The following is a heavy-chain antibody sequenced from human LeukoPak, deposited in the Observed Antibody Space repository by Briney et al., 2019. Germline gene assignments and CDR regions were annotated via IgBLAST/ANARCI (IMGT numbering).Heavy chain of an antibody. CDR1: GFTFTSSA. CDR2: IVVGSGNT. J-gene: IGHJ4*02. CDR3: AACYRGGGDCYYSNVFDY. V-gene: IGHV1-58*01. D-gene: IGHD2-21*02. Sequence: SVKVSCKASGFTFTSSAVQWVRQARGQRLEWIGWIVVGSGNTNYAQKFQERVTITRDMSTSTAYMELSSLRSEDTAVYYCAACYRGGGDCYYSNVFDYWGQGTLVTVSS.